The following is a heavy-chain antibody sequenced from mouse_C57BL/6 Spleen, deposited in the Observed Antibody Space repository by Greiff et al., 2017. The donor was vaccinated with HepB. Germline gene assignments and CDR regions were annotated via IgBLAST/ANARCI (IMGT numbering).Heavy chain of an antibody. D-gene: IGHD1-1*01. J-gene: IGHJ2*01. Sequence: VQVVESGAELMKPGASVKLSCKATGYTFTGYWIEWVKQRPGHGLEWFGEILPGSGSTNYNEKFKGKATFTADTSSNTAYMRLSSLTTEDSAIYYCARSLYYYLDYWGQGTTLTVSS. CDR3: ARSLYYYLDY. CDR1: GYTFTGYW. CDR2: ILPGSGST. V-gene: IGHV1-9*01.